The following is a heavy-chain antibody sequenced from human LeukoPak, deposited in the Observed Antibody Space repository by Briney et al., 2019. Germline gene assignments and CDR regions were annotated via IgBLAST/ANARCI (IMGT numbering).Heavy chain of an antibody. CDR3: AKARLGYCISTTCPTDYDYYYYMDV. CDR2: IRYDGSKK. V-gene: IGHV3-30*02. D-gene: IGHD2-2*01. CDR1: RFPFSSSG. J-gene: IGHJ6*03. Sequence: GGSLRLSCAASRFPFSSSGMHWARQAPGKGLEWVAFIRYDGSKKFYADSVKGRFTISRDNSKNTLYLQVGSLRADDTAVYYCAKARLGYCISTTCPTDYDYYYYMDVWGKGTTVTVSS.